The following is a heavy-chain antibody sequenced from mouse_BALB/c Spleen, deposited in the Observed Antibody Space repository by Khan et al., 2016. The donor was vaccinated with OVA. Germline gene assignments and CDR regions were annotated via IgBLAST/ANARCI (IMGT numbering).Heavy chain of an antibody. CDR3: TRGGYGSPFAY. D-gene: IGHD1-1*01. CDR1: GYTFTSFW. CDR2: IDPSKSET. V-gene: IGHV1S127*01. Sequence: QVQLKQSGPELVRPGVSVKMSCKASGYTFTSFWINWVKQRPGQGLEWIGMIDPSKSETRLNQKFKDKATLNVDKSSNTAYMQLSRLTSEDSAVYYCTRGGYGSPFAYWGQGTLVTVSA. J-gene: IGHJ3*01.